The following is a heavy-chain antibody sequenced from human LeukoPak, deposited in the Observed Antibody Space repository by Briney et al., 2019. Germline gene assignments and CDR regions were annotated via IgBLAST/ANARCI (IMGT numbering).Heavy chain of an antibody. D-gene: IGHD5-18*01. CDR3: AKDKGIHGAEVFDY. Sequence: ASVKVSCKASGYTFTNYYIHWVRQAPGQGLDWKGTINPSVGSTRSVQGRVTLTRDTSTSTAYMELSTLRSEDTAVYYCAKDKGIHGAEVFDYWGQGTLVTVTS. CDR1: GYTFTNYY. J-gene: IGHJ4*02. CDR2: INPSVGST. V-gene: IGHV1-46*01.